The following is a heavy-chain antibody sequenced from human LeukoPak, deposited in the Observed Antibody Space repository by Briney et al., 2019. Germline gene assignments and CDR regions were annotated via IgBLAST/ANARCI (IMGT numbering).Heavy chain of an antibody. D-gene: IGHD3-22*01. J-gene: IGHJ4*02. V-gene: IGHV4-34*01. CDR2: INHSGST. CDR3: VTYYFDSSGPKKNY. CDR1: GGSFSGYY. Sequence: SETLSLTCAVYGGSFSGYYWSWIRQPPGKGLEWIGEINHSGSTNYNPSLKSRVTISVDTSKKQFSLKLSSVTAADTAVYYCVTYYFDSSGPKKNYWGQGTLVAVSS.